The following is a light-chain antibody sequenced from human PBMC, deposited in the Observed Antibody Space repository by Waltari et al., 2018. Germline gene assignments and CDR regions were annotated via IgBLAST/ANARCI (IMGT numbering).Light chain of an antibody. CDR1: QGISSY. CDR2: TAS. V-gene: IGKV1-9*01. CDR3: QHLGT. Sequence: DIQLTQSPSFLSASVGDRVTITCRASQGISSYLAWYQQQPGQAPKLLIYTASTLQSGVPSRFSGTGSGTEFTLTISSLQPEDFATYFCQHLGTFGQGTKVEIK. J-gene: IGKJ1*01.